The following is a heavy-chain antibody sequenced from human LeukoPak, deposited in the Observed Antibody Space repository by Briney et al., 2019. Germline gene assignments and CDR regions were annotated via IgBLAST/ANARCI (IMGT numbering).Heavy chain of an antibody. CDR2: ISGSGISI. Sequence: GGSLRLSCAAPGLVLSNHEMTWVRQAPGEGLEWVSDISGSGISIYYADSVKGRFTISRDSAKNSLYLQMNSLRVEDTAIYFCGLSGGRSPAYCGQGTLVTVYS. CDR1: GLVLSNHE. V-gene: IGHV3-48*03. J-gene: IGHJ4*02. D-gene: IGHD2-15*01. CDR3: GLSGGRSPAY.